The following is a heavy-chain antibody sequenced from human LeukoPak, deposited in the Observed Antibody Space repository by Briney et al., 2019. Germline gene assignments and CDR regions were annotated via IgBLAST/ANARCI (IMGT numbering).Heavy chain of an antibody. CDR1: GLTFSSYS. J-gene: IGHJ4*02. V-gene: IGHV3-21*01. CDR2: ISSSSSYI. D-gene: IGHD3-16*01. CDR3: ARDPYGNFDY. Sequence: GGSLRLSCAVSGLTFSSYSMNWVRQAPGKGLEWVSSISSSSSYIYYADSVKGRFTISRDNAKNSLYLQMNSLRAEDTAVYYCARDPYGNFDYWGQGTLVTVSS.